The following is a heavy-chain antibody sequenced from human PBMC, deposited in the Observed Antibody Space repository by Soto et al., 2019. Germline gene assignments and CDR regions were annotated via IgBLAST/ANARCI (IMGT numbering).Heavy chain of an antibody. CDR2: ISSFSGNI. D-gene: IGHD4-17*01. CDR1: GFTFSSYT. V-gene: IGHV3-21*01. Sequence: EVQLVESGGGLLKPGGSLRLSCAASGFTFSSYTMHWVRQAPGEGLEWVSSISSFSGNIHYADSVKGRFTISRDNAKNALYLQMDTLRDEDTAVYFCARAYGGNSIDYWGQGTLVTVSS. J-gene: IGHJ4*02. CDR3: ARAYGGNSIDY.